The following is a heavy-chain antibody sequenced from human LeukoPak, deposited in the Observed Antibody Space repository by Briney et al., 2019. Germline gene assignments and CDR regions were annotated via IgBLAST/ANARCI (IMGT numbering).Heavy chain of an antibody. CDR2: FDPGGGET. V-gene: IGHV1-24*01. D-gene: IGHD3-10*01. CDR1: GYTLTELS. Sequence: ASVKVSCKVSGYTLTELSMHWVRQAPGKGLEWMGGFDPGGGETIYAQKFQGRVTMTEDTSTDTAYMELSSLRSEDTAVYYCAAYGSGSYYNPGYYYGMDVWGQGTTVTVSS. CDR3: AAYGSGSYYNPGYYYGMDV. J-gene: IGHJ6*02.